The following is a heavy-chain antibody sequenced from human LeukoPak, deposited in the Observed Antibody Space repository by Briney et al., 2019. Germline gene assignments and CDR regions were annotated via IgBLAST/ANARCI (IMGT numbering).Heavy chain of an antibody. CDR2: TYYRSKWYN. V-gene: IGHV6-1*01. CDR1: GDSVSTNSAV. J-gene: IGHJ4*02. CDR3: AREAVAGWIDF. Sequence: SQTLSPTCAISGDSVSTNSAVWSWLRQSPSRGLEWLGRTYYRSKWYNDYAISLKSRITINPDTPKNQFSLHLNSVTPDDTAVYYCAREAVAGWIDFWGQGALVTVSS. D-gene: IGHD6-19*01.